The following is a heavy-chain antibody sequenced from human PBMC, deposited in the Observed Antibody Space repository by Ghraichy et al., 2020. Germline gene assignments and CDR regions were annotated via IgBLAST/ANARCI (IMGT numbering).Heavy chain of an antibody. V-gene: IGHV3-23*01. Sequence: GESLNISCAASGFTFSSYAMSWVRQAPGKGLEWVSAISGSGGSTYYADSVKGRFTISRDNSKNTLYLQMNSLRADDTAVYYCAKDRGAGAATYLDDWGQGTLVTVSS. CDR1: GFTFSSYA. J-gene: IGHJ4*02. D-gene: IGHD1-26*01. CDR3: AKDRGAGAATYLDD. CDR2: ISGSGGST.